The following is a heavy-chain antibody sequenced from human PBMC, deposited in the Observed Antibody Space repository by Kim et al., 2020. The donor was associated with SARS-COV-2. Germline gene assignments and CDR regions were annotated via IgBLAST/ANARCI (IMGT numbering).Heavy chain of an antibody. V-gene: IGHV1-3*01. Sequence: ASVKVSCKASGYTFTSYAMHWVRQAPGQRLEWMGWINAGNGNTKYSQKFQGRVTITRDTSASTAYMELSSLRSEDTAVYYCAREELLMGGGFDYWGQGTLVTVSS. CDR2: INAGNGNT. CDR3: AREELLMGGGFDY. D-gene: IGHD1-26*01. J-gene: IGHJ4*02. CDR1: GYTFTSYA.